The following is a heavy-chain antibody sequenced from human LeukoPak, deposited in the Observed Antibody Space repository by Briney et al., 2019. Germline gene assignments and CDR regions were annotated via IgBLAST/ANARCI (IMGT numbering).Heavy chain of an antibody. CDR1: GGSFSSHY. J-gene: IGHJ3*02. CDR2: IHTSGST. CDR3: ARDRTGYIGYEGDPFDI. Sequence: PSETLSLTCIVSGGSFSSHYWSWIRQSAGKGPEWNGRIHTSGSTNYNPSLRSRVTMSVDTSKNQFSLKLTSVTAAGTGVYYCARDRTGYIGYEGDPFDIWGQGTMVAVSS. V-gene: IGHV4-4*07. D-gene: IGHD5-12*01.